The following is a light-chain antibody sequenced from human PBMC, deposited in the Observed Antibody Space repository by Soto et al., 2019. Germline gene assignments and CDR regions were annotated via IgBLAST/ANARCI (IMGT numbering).Light chain of an antibody. CDR1: SSDVGGYNY. Sequence: QSALTQPPSASGSPGQSVTISCTGTSSDVGGYNYVSWYQQHPGKAPKLMIYEVSKRPSGVPDRFSGSKSGNTASLTVSGLQAEDVADYYCSSYAGSNNHVVFGGGTKVTVL. V-gene: IGLV2-8*01. CDR3: SSYAGSNNHVV. J-gene: IGLJ2*01. CDR2: EVS.